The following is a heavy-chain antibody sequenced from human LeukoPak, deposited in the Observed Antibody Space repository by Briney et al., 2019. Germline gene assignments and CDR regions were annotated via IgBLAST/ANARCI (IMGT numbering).Heavy chain of an antibody. CDR1: GGTFSSYA. V-gene: IGHV1-69*06. J-gene: IGHJ6*03. CDR3: ARGYNWNINYHYMDV. CDR2: IIPIFGTA. D-gene: IGHD1/OR15-1a*01. Sequence: ASVKVSCKASGGTFSSYAISWVRQAPGQGLEWMGGIIPIFGTANYAQKFQGRVTITADKSTSTAYMELSSLRSEDTAVYYCARGYNWNINYHYMDVWGKGTTVTVSS.